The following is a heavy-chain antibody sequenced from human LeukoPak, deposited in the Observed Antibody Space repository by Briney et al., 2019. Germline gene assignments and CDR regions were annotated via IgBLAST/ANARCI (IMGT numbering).Heavy chain of an antibody. CDR2: INHSGST. D-gene: IGHD5-24*01. CDR1: GGSFSGYY. J-gene: IGHJ4*02. Sequence: PSETLSLTCAVYGGSFSGYYWTWIRQPPGRGLEWIGEINHSGSTNYNPSLKSRVTISVDTSKSQFSLKLNSVTAADTAMHYCARGRDPYWGQGTLVTVSS. V-gene: IGHV4-34*01. CDR3: ARGRDPY.